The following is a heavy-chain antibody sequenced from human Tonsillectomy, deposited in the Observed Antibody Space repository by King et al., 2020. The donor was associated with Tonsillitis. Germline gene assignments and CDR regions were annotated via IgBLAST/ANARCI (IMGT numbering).Heavy chain of an antibody. J-gene: IGHJ3*02. CDR2: IYYSGST. D-gene: IGHD2-2*01. CDR1: GYSISSSNW. CDR3: ARRTTSGVYDAFDI. Sequence: QLQESGPGLVKPSDTLSLTCAVSGYSISSSNWWGWIRQPPGKGLEWIGYIYYSGSTYYNPSLKSRVTMSVDTSKNQFSLKLSSLTAVDTAVYYCARRTTSGVYDAFDIWGQGTMVTVSS. V-gene: IGHV4-28*01.